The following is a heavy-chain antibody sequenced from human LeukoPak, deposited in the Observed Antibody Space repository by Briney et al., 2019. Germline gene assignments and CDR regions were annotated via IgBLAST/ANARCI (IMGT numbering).Heavy chain of an antibody. CDR2: IYTSGST. CDR1: GGSISSYY. V-gene: IGHV4-4*07. D-gene: IGHD1-26*01. J-gene: IGHJ3*02. CDR3: ARDGGSYFTDAFDI. Sequence: SESLSLTCTVSGGSISSYYWSWIRQPAGKGLEWIGRIYTSGSTNYNPSLKSRVTMSVDTSKNQFSLKLSSVTAADTAVYYCARDGGSYFTDAFDIWGQGTMVTVSS.